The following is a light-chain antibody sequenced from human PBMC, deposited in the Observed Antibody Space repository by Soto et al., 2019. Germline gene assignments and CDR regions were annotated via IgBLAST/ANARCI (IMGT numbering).Light chain of an antibody. CDR1: NIGSKR. CDR2: EDS. CDR3: QVWDSSSDHRV. Sequence: SYELTQPPSVSVAPGQTARITCGGNNIGSKRVHWYQQKPGQAPVLVVHEDSDRPSGIPERLSGSNSGNTATLSISRVEAGDEADYYCQVWDSSSDHRVFGGGTKLTVL. V-gene: IGLV3-21*02. J-gene: IGLJ3*02.